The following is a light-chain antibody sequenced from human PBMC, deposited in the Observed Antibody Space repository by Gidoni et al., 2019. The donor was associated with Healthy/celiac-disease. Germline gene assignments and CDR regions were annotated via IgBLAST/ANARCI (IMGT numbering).Light chain of an antibody. CDR2: DAS. J-gene: IGKJ1*01. Sequence: EIVLTKSPATLSLSPGERATLSCRASQSVSSYLAWYQQKPGQAPRLRIYDASNRATGIPARFSGSGSGTDFTLTISSLEPEDFAVYYCQQRSNWPPTFGQGTKVEIK. V-gene: IGKV3-11*01. CDR1: QSVSSY. CDR3: QQRSNWPPT.